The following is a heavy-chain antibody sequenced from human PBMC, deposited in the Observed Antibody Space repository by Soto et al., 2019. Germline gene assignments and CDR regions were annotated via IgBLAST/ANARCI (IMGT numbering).Heavy chain of an antibody. D-gene: IGHD4-17*01. J-gene: IGHJ4*02. V-gene: IGHV1-69*13. CDR2: IIPIFGTA. CDR1: GGTFSSYA. CDR3: ARGQLGVTMGYFDY. Sequence: SVKVSCKASGGTFSSYAISWVRQAPGQGLEWMGGIIPIFGTANYAQKFQGRVTITADESTSTAYMELSSLRSEDTAVYYCARGQLGVTMGYFDYWGQGTLVTVSS.